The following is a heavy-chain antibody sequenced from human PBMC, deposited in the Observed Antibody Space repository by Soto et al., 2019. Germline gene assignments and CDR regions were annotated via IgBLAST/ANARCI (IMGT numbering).Heavy chain of an antibody. V-gene: IGHV1-2*02. J-gene: IGHJ4*02. CDR3: ARSGNPNFAY. CDR1: GYTFTDYY. CDR2: INPNSGDT. D-gene: IGHD2-15*01. Sequence: ASVKVSCKASGYTFTDYYIHWVRQAPGQGLEWMGWINPNSGDTNYAQNFQGRVTMTRDTSITTAYMEPSRLRSDDTAVYYCARSGNPNFAYWGQGTLVTVS.